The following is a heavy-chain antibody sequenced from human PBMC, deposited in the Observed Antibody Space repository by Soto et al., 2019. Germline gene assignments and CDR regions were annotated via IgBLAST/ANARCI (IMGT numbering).Heavy chain of an antibody. Sequence: VQMVESGGGLLQPGGSLKLSCETSGFTFSGYGMHWVRQAPGKGLEWVAVIWYDGSNKYYADSVKGRFTISRDNSKNTLYLQMNSLRAEDTALYYCARDSYGLDYWGQGTLVTVSS. D-gene: IGHD3-16*01. J-gene: IGHJ4*02. CDR2: IWYDGSNK. V-gene: IGHV3-33*01. CDR3: ARDSYGLDY. CDR1: GFTFSGYG.